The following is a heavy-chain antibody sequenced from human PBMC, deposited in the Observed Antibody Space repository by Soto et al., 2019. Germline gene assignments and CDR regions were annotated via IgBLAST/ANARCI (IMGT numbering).Heavy chain of an antibody. CDR2: KYYRCKWYY. CDR3: VSEYWLDSRTDYGLDV. V-gene: IGHV6-1*01. D-gene: IGHD6-19*01. CDR1: GDSVSSNAAA. Sequence: QVQVQQSGPGLVKPSQTLALSCAISGDSVSSNAAAWNWIRQSPSRGLEWLGRKYYRCKWYYDYAVSEKRRITVNADMSTNQFSLQLQTVTPADTAVYCCVSEYWLDSRTDYGLDVWGQATTVTVSS. J-gene: IGHJ6*02.